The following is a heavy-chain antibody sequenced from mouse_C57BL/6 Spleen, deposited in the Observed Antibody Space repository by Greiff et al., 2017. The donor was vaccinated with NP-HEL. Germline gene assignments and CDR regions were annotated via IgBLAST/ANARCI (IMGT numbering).Heavy chain of an antibody. J-gene: IGHJ2*01. CDR1: GFSLSTFGMG. Sequence: QVTLKVSGPGILQPSQTLSLTCSFSGFSLSTFGMGVGWIRQPSGKGLEWLAHIWWDDDRYYNPALTSRLTISKDTSKNQVFLKIANVDTADTATYYCARIARFSYGSSFFFDYWGQGTTLTVSS. D-gene: IGHD1-1*01. CDR3: ARIARFSYGSSFFFDY. V-gene: IGHV8-8*01. CDR2: IWWDDDR.